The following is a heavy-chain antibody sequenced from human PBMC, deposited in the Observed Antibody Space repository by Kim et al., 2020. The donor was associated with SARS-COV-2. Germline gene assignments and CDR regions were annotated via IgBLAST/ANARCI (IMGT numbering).Heavy chain of an antibody. V-gene: IGHV4-39*01. J-gene: IGHJ4*02. CDR2: IYYSGST. D-gene: IGHD3-16*01. Sequence: SETLSLTCTVSGGSISSSSYYWGWIRQPPGKGLEWIGSIYYSGSTYYNPSLKSRVTISVDTSKNQFSLKLSSVTAADTAVYYCARLRSRGYYFAYWGQGT. CDR3: ARLRSRGYYFAY. CDR1: GGSISSSSYY.